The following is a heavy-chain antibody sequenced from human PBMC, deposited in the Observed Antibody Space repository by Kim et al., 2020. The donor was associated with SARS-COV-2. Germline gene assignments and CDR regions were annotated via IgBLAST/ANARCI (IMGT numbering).Heavy chain of an antibody. V-gene: IGHV4-34*01. Sequence: SETLSLTCAVYGGSFSGYYWSWIRQPPGKGLEWIGEINHSGSTNYNPSLKSRVTISVDTSKNQFSLKLSSVTAADTAVYYCARSFGSVFWVYSSSSSGAFDIWGQGTMVTVSS. CDR1: GGSFSGYY. CDR3: ARSFGSVFWVYSSSSSGAFDI. CDR2: INHSGST. J-gene: IGHJ3*02. D-gene: IGHD6-6*01.